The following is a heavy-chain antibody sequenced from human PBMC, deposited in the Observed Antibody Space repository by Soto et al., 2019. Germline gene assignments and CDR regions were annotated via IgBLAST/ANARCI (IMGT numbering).Heavy chain of an antibody. CDR3: ARDRGELRYFDY. D-gene: IGHD1-26*01. Sequence: ASVKVSCKASGGTFSSYAISWVRQAPGQGLEWMGGIIPIFGTANYAQKFQGRVTITADESTSTAYMELSSLRSEDTAVYYCARDRGELRYFDYWGQGTLVTVS. V-gene: IGHV1-69*13. CDR1: GGTFSSYA. J-gene: IGHJ4*02. CDR2: IIPIFGTA.